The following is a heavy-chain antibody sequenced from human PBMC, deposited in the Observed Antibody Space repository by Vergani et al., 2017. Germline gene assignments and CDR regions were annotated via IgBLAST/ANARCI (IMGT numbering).Heavy chain of an antibody. CDR3: ARGGVTMVRGVPDAFDI. J-gene: IGHJ3*02. V-gene: IGHV4-59*01. Sequence: QVQLQESGPGLVKPSETLSLTCTVSGGSISSYYWSWIRQPPGKGLEWIGYIYSSGSTNYNPSLKSRVTISVDTSKNQFSLKLSSVTAADTAVYYCARGGVTMVRGVPDAFDIWGQGTMVTVSS. CDR2: IYSSGST. D-gene: IGHD3-10*01. CDR1: GGSISSYY.